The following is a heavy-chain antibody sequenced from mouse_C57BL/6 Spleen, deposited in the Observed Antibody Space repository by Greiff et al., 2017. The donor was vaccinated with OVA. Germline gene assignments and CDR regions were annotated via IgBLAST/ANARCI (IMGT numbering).Heavy chain of an antibody. V-gene: IGHV5-17*01. CDR1: GFTFSDYG. Sequence: EVKLVESGGGLVKPGGSLKLSCAASGFTFSDYGMHWVRQAPEQGLEWVAYISSGSSTIYYADTVKGRFTISRDNAKNTLFLQMTSLRSEDPAMYYCARNYPVAYWGQGTLVTVSA. CDR3: ARNYPVAY. D-gene: IGHD1-1*01. CDR2: ISSGSSTI. J-gene: IGHJ3*01.